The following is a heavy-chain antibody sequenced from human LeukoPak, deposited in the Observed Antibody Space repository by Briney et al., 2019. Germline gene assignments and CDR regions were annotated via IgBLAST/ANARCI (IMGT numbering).Heavy chain of an antibody. CDR3: AAVAGKRIDFDY. J-gene: IGHJ4*02. Sequence: SVKVSCKASGFTFTSSAVQWVRQARGQRLEWIGWIVVGSGNTNYAQKFQERVTITRDMSTSTAYMELSSLRSEDTAVYYCAAVAGKRIDFDYWGQGTLSPSPQ. CDR1: GFTFTSSA. V-gene: IGHV1-58*01. D-gene: IGHD6-19*01. CDR2: IVVGSGNT.